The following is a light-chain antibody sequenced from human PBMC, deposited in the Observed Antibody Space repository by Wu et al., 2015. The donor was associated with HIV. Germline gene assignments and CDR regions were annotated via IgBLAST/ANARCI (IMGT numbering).Light chain of an antibody. CDR1: QSIGIY. J-gene: IGKJ3*01. CDR3: QLRVNSLFS. V-gene: IGKV3-11*01. CDR2: DAS. Sequence: EVVLTQSPATLSLSPGETATLSCRASQSIGIYLAWYQQTPGQAPRLLIYDASRRATGIPARFRGGGSGTDFTLTISTLEPEDFAVYYCQLRVNSLFSFGPGTRVDVK.